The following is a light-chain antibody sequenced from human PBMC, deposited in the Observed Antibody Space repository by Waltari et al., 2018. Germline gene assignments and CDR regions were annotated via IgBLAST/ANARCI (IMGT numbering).Light chain of an antibody. CDR1: QDISKY. CDR3: QQYDNLPRFT. CDR2: DTS. V-gene: IGKV1-33*01. Sequence: DILMIQSPASLSASIGDRVTITCQASQDISKYLNWYQQKPGKAPKHLIYDTSNLEVGVPSRFSGSGFGTDFTLTITDLQLEDSATYYCQQYDNLPRFTCGPGTKVEI. J-gene: IGKJ3*01.